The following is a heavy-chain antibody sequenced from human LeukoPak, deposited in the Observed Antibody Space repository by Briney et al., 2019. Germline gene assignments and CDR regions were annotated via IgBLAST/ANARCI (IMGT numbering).Heavy chain of an antibody. V-gene: IGHV4-59*01. CDR2: IYYRVTS. Sequence: SSETLSLTCTVSGGSIRSYYWSWIRQPPGKGLEWIGYIYYRVTSDYNPSLKSRVTMSVDMSTRQISLKLSSVTAADTAVYYCARAVGGDGSGSLWGPGTLVTVSS. J-gene: IGHJ4*02. D-gene: IGHD3-10*01. CDR3: ARAVGGDGSGSL. CDR1: GGSIRSYY.